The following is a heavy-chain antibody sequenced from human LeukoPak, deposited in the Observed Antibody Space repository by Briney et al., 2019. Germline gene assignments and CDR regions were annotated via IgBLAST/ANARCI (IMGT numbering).Heavy chain of an antibody. V-gene: IGHV4-59*01. D-gene: IGHD3-22*01. Sequence: SETLSLTCTVSGGSISSYYWSWIRQPPGKGLEWIGYIYYSGSTNYNPSLKSRVTISVDTSKNQFSLKLSSVTAADTAVYYCARVTYYYDSSGYRPYYYYYMDVWGKGTTVTVSS. J-gene: IGHJ6*03. CDR2: IYYSGST. CDR1: GGSISSYY. CDR3: ARVTYYYDSSGYRPYYYYYMDV.